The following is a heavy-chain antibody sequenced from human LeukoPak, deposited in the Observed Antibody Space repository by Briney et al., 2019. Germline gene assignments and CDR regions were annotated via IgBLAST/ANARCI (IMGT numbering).Heavy chain of an antibody. D-gene: IGHD6-19*01. CDR2: INHSGST. Sequence: SETLSLTCAVYGGSFSGYYWSWIRQPPGKGLEWIGEINHSGSTNYNPSLKSRVTISVDTSKNQFSPKLSSVTAADTAVYYCASSQYSSGWSEWFDPWGQGTLVTVSS. CDR1: GGSFSGYY. CDR3: ASSQYSSGWSEWFDP. J-gene: IGHJ5*02. V-gene: IGHV4-34*01.